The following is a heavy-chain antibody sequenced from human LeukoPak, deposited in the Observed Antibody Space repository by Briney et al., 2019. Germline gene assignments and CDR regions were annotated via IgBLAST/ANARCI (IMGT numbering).Heavy chain of an antibody. Sequence: SETLSLTCTVSGGSISSHYWSWIRQPPGKGLEWIGYIYYSGSTNYNPSLKSRVTMSVDTSKNQFSLKLSSVTAADTAVYYCAREFGDRIFDYWGQGTLVTVSS. CDR2: IYYSGST. D-gene: IGHD3-10*01. J-gene: IGHJ4*02. V-gene: IGHV4-59*11. CDR3: AREFGDRIFDY. CDR1: GGSISSHY.